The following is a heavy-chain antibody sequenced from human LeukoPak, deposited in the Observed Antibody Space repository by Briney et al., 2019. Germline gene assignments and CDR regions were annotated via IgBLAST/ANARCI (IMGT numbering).Heavy chain of an antibody. Sequence: GESLKISCKGSGYSFTSYWIAWVRQMPGKGLEWMGIIHPRDSETRYSPSFQGQVTISADKSISTAYLQWSSLKASDTAMYYCARLNDFWSGYLKYYFDYWGLGTLVTVSS. V-gene: IGHV5-51*01. CDR1: GYSFTSYW. D-gene: IGHD3-3*01. J-gene: IGHJ4*02. CDR3: ARLNDFWSGYLKYYFDY. CDR2: IHPRDSET.